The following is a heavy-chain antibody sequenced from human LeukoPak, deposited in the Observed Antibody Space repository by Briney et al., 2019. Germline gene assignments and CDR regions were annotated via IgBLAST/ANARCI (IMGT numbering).Heavy chain of an antibody. CDR3: ARDYSRVT. J-gene: IGHJ5*02. Sequence: PSETLSLTCTVSGYSISSGYYWGWIRQPPGKGLEWIGSIYHSGSTYYNPSLKSRVTISVDTSKNQFSLKLSSVTAADTAVYYCARDYSRVTWGQGTLVTVSS. D-gene: IGHD6-13*01. CDR2: IYHSGST. CDR1: GYSISSGYY. V-gene: IGHV4-38-2*02.